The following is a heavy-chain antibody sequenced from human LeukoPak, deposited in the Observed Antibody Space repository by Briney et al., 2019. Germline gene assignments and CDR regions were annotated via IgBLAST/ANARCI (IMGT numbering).Heavy chain of an antibody. D-gene: IGHD3-22*01. CDR1: GFTFSSYA. CDR2: ISSSGSTI. CDR3: ARDLISDYDSSGLDY. V-gene: IGHV3-21*04. Sequence: GGSLRLSCAASGFTFSSYAMSWVRQAPGKGLEWVSAISSSGSTIYYADSVKGRFTISRDNAKNSLYLQMNSLRAEDTAVYYCARDLISDYDSSGLDYWGQGTLVTVSS. J-gene: IGHJ4*02.